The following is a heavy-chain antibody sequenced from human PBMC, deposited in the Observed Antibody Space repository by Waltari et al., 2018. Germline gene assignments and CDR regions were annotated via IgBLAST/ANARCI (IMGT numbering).Heavy chain of an antibody. J-gene: IGHJ3*02. D-gene: IGHD3-22*01. CDR3: AKTDSSGYYFDAFDI. Sequence: EVQLLESGGGLVQPGGSLRLSCAAPGFTFGSYAMSWVRQAPGKGLEWVSAISGSGGSTYYADSVKGRFTISRDNSKNTLYLQMNSLRAEDTAVYYCAKTDSSGYYFDAFDIWGQGTMVTVSS. CDR2: ISGSGGST. V-gene: IGHV3-23*01. CDR1: GFTFGSYA.